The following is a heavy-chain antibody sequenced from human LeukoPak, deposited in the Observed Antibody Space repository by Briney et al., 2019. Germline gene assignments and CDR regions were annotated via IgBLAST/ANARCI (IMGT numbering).Heavy chain of an antibody. D-gene: IGHD2-2*01. CDR1: GFTFSSYG. J-gene: IGHJ4*02. CDR3: AKDYCSSTSCYLFDY. CDR2: IWYYGSNK. V-gene: IGHV3-33*06. Sequence: GGSLRLSCAASGFTFSSYGMHWVRQAPGKGLERVAVIWYYGSNKYYADSVKGRFTISRDNSKNTLYLQMNSLRAEDTAVYYCAKDYCSSTSCYLFDYWGQGTLVTVSS.